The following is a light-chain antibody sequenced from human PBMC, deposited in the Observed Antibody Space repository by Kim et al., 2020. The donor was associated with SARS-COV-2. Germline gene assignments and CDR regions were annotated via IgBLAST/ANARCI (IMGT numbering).Light chain of an antibody. CDR3: QQANSFPLT. Sequence: ASVGDRLTITCRASQDISTWLAWYQQKPGKAPNLLIYDASSLQSGVPSRFSGGGSGTDFTLTFRSLQPEDFATYYCQQANSFPLTFGGGTKVDIK. CDR1: QDISTW. V-gene: IGKV1-12*01. CDR2: DAS. J-gene: IGKJ4*01.